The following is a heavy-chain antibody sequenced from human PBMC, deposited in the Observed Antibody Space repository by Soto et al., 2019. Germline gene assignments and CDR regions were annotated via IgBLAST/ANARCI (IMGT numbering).Heavy chain of an antibody. J-gene: IGHJ6*02. D-gene: IGHD2-2*01. Sequence: SETLSLTCTVSGGSISSSSYYWGWIRQPPGKGLEWIGSIYYSGSTYYNPSLKSRVTISVDTSKNQFSLKLSSVTAADTAVYYCARPKYCSSTSCPVDVWGQGTTVTVSS. CDR2: IYYSGST. CDR3: ARPKYCSSTSCPVDV. V-gene: IGHV4-39*01. CDR1: GGSISSSSYY.